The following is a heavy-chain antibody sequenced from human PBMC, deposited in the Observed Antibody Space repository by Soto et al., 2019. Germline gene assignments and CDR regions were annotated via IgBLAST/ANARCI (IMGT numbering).Heavy chain of an antibody. CDR1: GGSIIIDAYS. D-gene: IGHD2-2*01. Sequence: PSEPLSLTCSVSGGSIIIDAYSWSWIRQPPGKCLEWVGYMSHRGIPYYNPSLKSRVTISVDRSKNQFSLKLTSVTAADTAVYYCARAPYSTNYYYYGIDVWGQGNTVTVSS. CDR2: MSHRGIP. J-gene: IGHJ6*02. V-gene: IGHV4-30-2*01. CDR3: ARAPYSTNYYYYGIDV.